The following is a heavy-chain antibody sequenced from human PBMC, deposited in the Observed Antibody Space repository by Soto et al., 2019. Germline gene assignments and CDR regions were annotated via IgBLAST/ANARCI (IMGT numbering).Heavy chain of an antibody. D-gene: IGHD2-2*01. CDR1: GGTFSSYA. J-gene: IGHJ6*02. V-gene: IGHV1-69*13. Sequence: SVKVSCKASGGTFSSYAISWVRQAPGQGLEWMGGIIPIFGTANYAQKFQGRVTITADESTSTAYMELSSLRSEDTAVYYCARDCSTEYIDYYYGMDVWAQGTTVTVSS. CDR2: IIPIFGTA. CDR3: ARDCSTEYIDYYYGMDV.